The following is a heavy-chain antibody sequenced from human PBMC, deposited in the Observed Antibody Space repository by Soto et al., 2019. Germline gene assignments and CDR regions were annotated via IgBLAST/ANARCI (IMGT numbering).Heavy chain of an antibody. V-gene: IGHV4-31*03. CDR2: IYYTGNT. CDR1: GGSVSSGSFY. J-gene: IGHJ5*02. Sequence: SETLSLTCTVSGGSVSSGSFYWSWLRQHPGRGLEWIGYIYYTGNTYYNPSLKSRLAISVDTSKNQFSLKLTSVTAADTAVYYGARDPRSAYYQNHWGQGTRVTVS. CDR3: ARDPRSAYYQNH. D-gene: IGHD3-3*01.